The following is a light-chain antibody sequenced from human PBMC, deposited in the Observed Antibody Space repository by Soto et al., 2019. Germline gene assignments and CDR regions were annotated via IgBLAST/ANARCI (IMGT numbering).Light chain of an antibody. CDR2: RNN. CDR3: AAWDDGLSGVV. J-gene: IGLJ2*01. V-gene: IGLV1-47*01. Sequence: QSVLTQPPSASGTPGQRVTISCSGSSSNIGSNYVYWYQQLPGTAPKLHIYRNNQRPSGVPDRFSGSKSGTSASLAISGLRSEDEADYYCAAWDDGLSGVVFGGGTKLTVL. CDR1: SSNIGSNY.